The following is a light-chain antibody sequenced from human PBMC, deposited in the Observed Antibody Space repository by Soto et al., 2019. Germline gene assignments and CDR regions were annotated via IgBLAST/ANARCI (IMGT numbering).Light chain of an antibody. Sequence: DIQMTQSPSSLSASIGERVTMTCRASDTISTLVNWYQHTPGKAPTLLIYAASRLQSGVPSRFSGSGSGTDFPITVSSLQPEDFATYYCQQTYSSSWTFGQGTKV. CDR3: QQTYSSSWT. CDR2: AAS. CDR1: DTISTL. V-gene: IGKV1-39*01. J-gene: IGKJ1*01.